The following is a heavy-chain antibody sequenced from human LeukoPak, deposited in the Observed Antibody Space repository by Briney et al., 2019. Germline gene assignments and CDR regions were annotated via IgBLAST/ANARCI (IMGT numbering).Heavy chain of an antibody. J-gene: IGHJ4*02. CDR2: INHSGST. CDR3: ARGRLGSGSYWFDY. Sequence: SETLSLTCAVYGGSFSGYYWSWIRQPPGKGLEWIGEINHSGSTNYNPSLKSRVTISVDTSNNQFSLKLSSVTAADTAVYYCARGRLGSGSYWFDYWGQGTLVTVSS. V-gene: IGHV4-34*01. CDR1: GGSFSGYY. D-gene: IGHD1-26*01.